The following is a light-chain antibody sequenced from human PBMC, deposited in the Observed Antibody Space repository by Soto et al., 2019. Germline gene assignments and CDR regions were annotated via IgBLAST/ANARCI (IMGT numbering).Light chain of an antibody. CDR1: QSISSD. Sequence: EVVMTQSQATLSVSPGERATLSCRASQSISSDLAWYQQKPGQAPRLLIYGASTRASDIPARFSGSGSGTEFTLTISSLQSEDFAVYYCQQYNNWPPWTFGQGTKVEFK. J-gene: IGKJ1*01. CDR2: GAS. CDR3: QQYNNWPPWT. V-gene: IGKV3-15*01.